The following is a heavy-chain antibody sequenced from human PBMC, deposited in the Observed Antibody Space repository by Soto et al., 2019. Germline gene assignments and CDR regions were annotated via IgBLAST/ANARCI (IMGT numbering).Heavy chain of an antibody. Sequence: ASVKVSCKASRYSFTSYYMHWVRQAPGQGLEWMGIINPSGGSTKYAQKFQGRVTMTTDTSTSTVYMELSNLRSEDTAVYYCTKGSQWLVSYWGQGTQVTVSS. J-gene: IGHJ4*02. CDR3: TKGSQWLVSY. D-gene: IGHD6-19*01. CDR1: RYSFTSYY. V-gene: IGHV1-46*03. CDR2: INPSGGST.